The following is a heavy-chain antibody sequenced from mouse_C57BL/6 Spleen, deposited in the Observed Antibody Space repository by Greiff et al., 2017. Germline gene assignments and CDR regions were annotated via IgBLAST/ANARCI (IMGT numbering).Heavy chain of an antibody. CDR2: IDPENGDT. J-gene: IGHJ3*01. CDR3: TSLYDGTEAWFAY. V-gene: IGHV14-4*01. D-gene: IGHD2-3*01. CDR1: GFNIKDDY. Sequence: EVQLQQSGAELVRPGASVKLSCTASGFNIKDDYMHWVKQRPEQGLEWIGWIDPENGDTAYASKFQGKATITADTSSNTAYLQLSSLTSEDTAVYYCTSLYDGTEAWFAYWGQGTLVTVSA.